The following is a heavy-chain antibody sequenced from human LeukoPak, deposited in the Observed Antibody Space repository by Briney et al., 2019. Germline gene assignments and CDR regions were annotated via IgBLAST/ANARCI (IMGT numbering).Heavy chain of an antibody. CDR1: GYTFTSFG. CDR3: ARDLGLDTAMIFFDF. J-gene: IGHJ4*02. D-gene: IGHD5-18*01. Sequence: ASVKVSCKASGYTFTSFGISWVRQAPGQGPEWMGWISAYNGNTNYIQKFQGRVTMTTDTSTNTAYMELRSLTSDDTAVYYCARDLGLDTAMIFFDFWGQGTLVTVSS. V-gene: IGHV1-18*01. CDR2: ISAYNGNT.